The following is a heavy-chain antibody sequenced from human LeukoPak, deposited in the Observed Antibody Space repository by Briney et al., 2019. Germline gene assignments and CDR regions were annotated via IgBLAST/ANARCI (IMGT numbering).Heavy chain of an antibody. Sequence: PGRSLRLSCAASGFTFSSYAMHWVRQAPGKGLEWVAVISYDGSNKYYADSVKGRFTISRDNSKNTLYLQMNSLRAGDTAVYYCARYDARYGMDVWGQGTTVTVSS. CDR3: ARYDARYGMDV. CDR2: ISYDGSNK. CDR1: GFTFSSYA. D-gene: IGHD1-1*01. V-gene: IGHV3-30-3*01. J-gene: IGHJ6*02.